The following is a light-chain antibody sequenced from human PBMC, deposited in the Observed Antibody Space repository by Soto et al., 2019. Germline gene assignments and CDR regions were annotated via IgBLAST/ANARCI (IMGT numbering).Light chain of an antibody. CDR3: ISYTSDNTL. J-gene: IGLJ2*01. CDR2: EVS. V-gene: IGLV2-18*02. CDR1: SGDVGSYNR. Sequence: QSALTQPPSVSGSPGQSVTISCTGTSGDVGSYNRVSWYQQPPGTAPKLMIYEVSNRPSGVPDRFSGSKSGNTASLTISGLQAEDEADYYCISYTSDNTLFGGGTQLTVL.